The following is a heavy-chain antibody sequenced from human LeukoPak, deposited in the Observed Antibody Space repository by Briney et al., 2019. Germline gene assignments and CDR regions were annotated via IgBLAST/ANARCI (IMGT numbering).Heavy chain of an antibody. Sequence: SETLSLTCAVYGFTFSGYYWSWLRQPPGKGLEWIGEINHSGSTNYNPSLKSRVTISVDTSKNQFSLKLSSVTAADTAVYYCARGFPTSVTTYRGGYFDYWGQGTLVTVS. V-gene: IGHV4-34*01. D-gene: IGHD4-17*01. CDR3: ARGFPTSVTTYRGGYFDY. CDR2: INHSGST. J-gene: IGHJ4*02. CDR1: GFTFSGYY.